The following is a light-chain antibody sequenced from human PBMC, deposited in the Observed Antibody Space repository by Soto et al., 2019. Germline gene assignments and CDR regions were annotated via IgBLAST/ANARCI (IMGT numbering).Light chain of an antibody. CDR2: TNN. V-gene: IGLV1-44*01. J-gene: IGLJ2*01. CDR1: RFNIGSNT. CDR3: AAWDDSLNGVV. Sequence: SVLTQPSSASGTPGQRVTISCSGSRFNIGSNTVNWYQQVPGTAPKLLIYTNNQRPSGVPDRFSGSKFGTSASLAIRGLQSEDEADYYCAAWDDSLNGVVFGGGTQLTVL.